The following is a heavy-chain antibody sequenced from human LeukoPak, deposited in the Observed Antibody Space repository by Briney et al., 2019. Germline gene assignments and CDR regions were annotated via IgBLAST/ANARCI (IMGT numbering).Heavy chain of an antibody. J-gene: IGHJ4*02. Sequence: SETLSLTCTVSGGSISSSSYYWGWIRQPPGKGLEWIGSIYYSGSTYYNPSLKSRVTISVDTSKNQFSLKLSSVTAADTAVYYCASWGAAADSKLDYRGQGTLVTVSP. CDR1: GGSISSSSYY. CDR2: IYYSGST. D-gene: IGHD6-13*01. CDR3: ASWGAAADSKLDY. V-gene: IGHV4-39*07.